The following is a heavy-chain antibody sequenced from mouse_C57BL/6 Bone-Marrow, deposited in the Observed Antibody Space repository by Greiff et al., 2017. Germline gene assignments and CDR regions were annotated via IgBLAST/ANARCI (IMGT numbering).Heavy chain of an antibody. CDR2: INPNNGGT. Sequence: EVKLQESGPELVKPGASVKIPCKASGYTFTDYNMDWVKQSHGKSLEWIGDINPNNGGTIYNQKFKGKATLTVDKSSSTAYMELRSLTSEDTAVYYCARFPLYGYDVGRGYYFDYWGQGTTLTVSS. V-gene: IGHV1-18*01. D-gene: IGHD2-2*01. CDR3: ARFPLYGYDVGRGYYFDY. J-gene: IGHJ2*01. CDR1: GYTFTDYN.